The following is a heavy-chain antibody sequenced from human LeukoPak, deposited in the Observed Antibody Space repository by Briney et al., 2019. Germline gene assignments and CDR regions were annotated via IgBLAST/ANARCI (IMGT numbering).Heavy chain of an antibody. Sequence: GGSLRLSCAASGFPFDDYGMSWVRQAPGKGLEWVSGNNWNGGSTGYADSVKGRFTISRDNAKNSLYLQMNSLRAEDTALYYCARDFITMVRGVIIDLDYWGQGTLVTVSS. CDR1: GFPFDDYG. CDR2: NNWNGGST. V-gene: IGHV3-20*04. D-gene: IGHD3-10*01. CDR3: ARDFITMVRGVIIDLDY. J-gene: IGHJ4*02.